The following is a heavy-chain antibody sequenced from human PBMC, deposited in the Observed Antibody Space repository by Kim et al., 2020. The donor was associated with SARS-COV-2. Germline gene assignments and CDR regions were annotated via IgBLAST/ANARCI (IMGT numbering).Heavy chain of an antibody. CDR3: ARGAISSTGRLDY. J-gene: IGHJ4*02. V-gene: IGHV1-18*01. CDR2: ISTYNGNT. Sequence: ASVKVSCKTSGYTFSDFGITWVRQVPGQGLEWMGWISTYNGNTNYVQKLQGRLTMAADTSTCTSYMELSSLTSDDTAVYFCARGAISSTGRLDYWGQGTLVTVSS. CDR1: GYTFSDFG. D-gene: IGHD2-2*02.